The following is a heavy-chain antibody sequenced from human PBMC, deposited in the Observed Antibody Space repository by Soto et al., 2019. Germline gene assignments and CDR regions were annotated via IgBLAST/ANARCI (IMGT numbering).Heavy chain of an antibody. V-gene: IGHV3-33*01. CDR2: IWCDGSNK. CDR3: ARDIGKYQLLWEDY. CDR1: GFTFSSYG. D-gene: IGHD2-2*01. Sequence: GGSLRLSCAASGFTFSSYGMHWVRQAPGKGLEWVAVIWCDGSNKYYADSVKGRFTISRDNSKNTLYLQMNSLRAEDTAVYYCARDIGKYQLLWEDYWGQGTLVTVSS. J-gene: IGHJ4*02.